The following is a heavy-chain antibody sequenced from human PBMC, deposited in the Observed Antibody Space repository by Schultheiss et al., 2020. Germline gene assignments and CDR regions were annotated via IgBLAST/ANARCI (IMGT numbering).Heavy chain of an antibody. CDR3: AREGDSSGYYYHGMDV. D-gene: IGHD3-22*01. Sequence: GGSLRLSFAASGFTFDDYGMSWVRQAPGKGLEWVSSISSSSSYIYYADSVKGRFTISRDNAKNSLYLQMNSLRAEDTAVYYCAREGDSSGYYYHGMDVWGQGTTVTVSS. CDR1: GFTFDDYG. V-gene: IGHV3-21*01. J-gene: IGHJ6*02. CDR2: ISSSSSYI.